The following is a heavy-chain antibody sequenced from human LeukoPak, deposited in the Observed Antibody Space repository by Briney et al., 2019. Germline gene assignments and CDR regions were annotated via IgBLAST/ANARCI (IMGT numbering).Heavy chain of an antibody. CDR2: ISSSSSYT. CDR3: ARGWQWLVRPFDY. CDR1: GFTFSDYY. Sequence: PGGSLRLSCAASGFTFSDYYVSWIRQAPGKGLEWVSYISSSSSYTNYADSVKGRFTISRDNAKNSLYLQMNSLRAEDTAVYYCARGWQWLVRPFDYWGQGTLVTVSS. D-gene: IGHD6-19*01. V-gene: IGHV3-11*06. J-gene: IGHJ4*02.